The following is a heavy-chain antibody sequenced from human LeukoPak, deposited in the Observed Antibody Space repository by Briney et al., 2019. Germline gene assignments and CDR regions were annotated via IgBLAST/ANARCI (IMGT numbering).Heavy chain of an antibody. CDR3: ARHHYNWNDVGSTFDY. CDR1: GYSFTSYW. CDR2: IYPGDSDT. J-gene: IGHJ4*02. Sequence: GESLKISCKGSGYSFTSYWIGWVRQMPGKGLEWMGVIYPGDSDTRYSPPFQGQVTISADKSISTAYLQWSSLKASDTAMYYCARHHYNWNDVGSTFDYWGPGTLVTVSS. V-gene: IGHV5-51*01. D-gene: IGHD1-20*01.